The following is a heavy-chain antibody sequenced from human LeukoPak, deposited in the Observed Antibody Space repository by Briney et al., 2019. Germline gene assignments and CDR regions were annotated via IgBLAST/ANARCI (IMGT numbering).Heavy chain of an antibody. J-gene: IGHJ5*02. V-gene: IGHV3-69-1*01. CDR3: AKDRSGGNPNWFDP. CDR2: ISRSSTM. Sequence: PGGSLRLSCAASGFTFSDFYMNWVRQAPGKGLEWVSSISRSSTMYYADSVKGRFTISRDNAKNSLYLQMNSLRAEDTAVYYCAKDRSGGNPNWFDPWGQGTLVTVSS. D-gene: IGHD2-15*01. CDR1: GFTFSDFY.